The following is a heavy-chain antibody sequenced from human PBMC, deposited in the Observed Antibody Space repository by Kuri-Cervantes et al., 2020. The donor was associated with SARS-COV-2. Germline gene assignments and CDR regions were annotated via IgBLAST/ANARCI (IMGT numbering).Heavy chain of an antibody. CDR1: GFTFDDYG. D-gene: IGHD5-18*01. CDR2: INWNGGST. Sequence: GESLKISCAASGFTFDDYGMSWVRQAPGKGLEWVSGINWNGGSTGYADSVKGRFTISRDNAKNSLYLQMNSLRAEDTAVYYCARKARGQLWLNFVVGAFDIWGQGTMVTVSS. J-gene: IGHJ3*02. CDR3: ARKARGQLWLNFVVGAFDI. V-gene: IGHV3-20*04.